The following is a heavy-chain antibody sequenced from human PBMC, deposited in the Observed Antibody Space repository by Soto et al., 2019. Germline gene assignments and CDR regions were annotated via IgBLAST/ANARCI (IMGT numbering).Heavy chain of an antibody. D-gene: IGHD1-1*01. V-gene: IGHV3-74*01. CDR3: AREVGTTWFDP. CDR2: FNTDGSST. CDR1: GFSFSSYW. J-gene: IGHJ5*02. Sequence: EVQLVESGGGLVQPGGSLRLSCAASGFSFSSYWMHWVRQAPGKGLVWVSRFNTDGSSTSYADSVKGRFTFSRDNAKNTLYLQMNSLRAEDTAVYYCAREVGTTWFDPWGQGTLVTVSS.